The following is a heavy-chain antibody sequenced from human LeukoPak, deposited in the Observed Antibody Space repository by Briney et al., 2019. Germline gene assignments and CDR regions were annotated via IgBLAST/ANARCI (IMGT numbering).Heavy chain of an antibody. J-gene: IGHJ4*02. D-gene: IGHD6-19*01. CDR2: ISYDGSDK. V-gene: IGHV3-30*04. CDR3: ARAVYRSGGYYFDY. Sequence: GGSLRLSCAASGFTFSSYAMQWVRQAPGKGLEWVAVISYDGSDKNYADSVKGRFTISRDNSKNTMYLQMNSLRADDTAVYYCARAVYRSGGYYFDYWGQGTLVIVSS. CDR1: GFTFSSYA.